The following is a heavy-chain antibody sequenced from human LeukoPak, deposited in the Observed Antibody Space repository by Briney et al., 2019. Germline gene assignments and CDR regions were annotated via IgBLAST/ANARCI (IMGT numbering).Heavy chain of an antibody. CDR2: INHNGGST. J-gene: IGHJ6*02. V-gene: IGHV3-64D*09. D-gene: IGHD6-13*01. CDR3: VKDTYSSTWSTDA. CDR1: EFTFSRFA. Sequence: GGSLRLSCSASEFTFSRFAMHWVRQAPGKGLEYISSINHNGGSTYYADSVKGRFTISRDNSKNTLYLHMSSLRAEDTAVYYCVKDTYSSTWSTDAWGQGTTVTVSS.